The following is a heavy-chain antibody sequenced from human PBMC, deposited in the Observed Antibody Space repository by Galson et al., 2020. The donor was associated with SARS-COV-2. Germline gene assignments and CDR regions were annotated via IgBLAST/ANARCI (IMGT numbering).Heavy chain of an antibody. CDR2: FEPEDGET. J-gene: IGHJ5*02. D-gene: IGHD6-6*01. CDR3: ATAPSFSAPPPWFDP. CDR1: RYTLTALS. V-gene: IGHV1-24*01. Sequence: ASVTVSCTVSRYTLTALSMPWVRQAPGKGLEWKGGFEPEDGETIYAQKFQGRVTMTEDTSTDTAYMELSSLRSEHTSVYYCATAPSFSAPPPWFDPWGQGTLVIVSS.